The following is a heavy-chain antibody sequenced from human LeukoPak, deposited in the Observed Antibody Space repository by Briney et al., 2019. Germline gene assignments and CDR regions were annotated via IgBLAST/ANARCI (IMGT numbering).Heavy chain of an antibody. CDR1: GFSFSNYW. CDR3: ARIWYFGDNNWRYFDY. CDR2: IDPHGSET. Sequence: GGSLRLSCAASGFSFSNYWMSWVSQAPGKGLEGVANIDPHGSETQYVGSVKGRFTTSRGNSKNSLYVQMNSMRAEDTAIYYCARIWYFGDNNWRYFDYWGQGTLVTVAS. D-gene: IGHD1-1*01. V-gene: IGHV3-7*01. J-gene: IGHJ4*03.